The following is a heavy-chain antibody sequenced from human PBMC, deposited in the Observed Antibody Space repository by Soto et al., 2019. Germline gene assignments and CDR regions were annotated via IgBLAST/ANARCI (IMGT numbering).Heavy chain of an antibody. J-gene: IGHJ4*02. CDR2: IKQEGSEK. D-gene: IGHD3-16*01. CDR3: ARVLSRGFDY. CDR1: GFTFSSYW. Sequence: GSLLPTCAASGFTFSSYWMNWVRQAPGKGLEWVANIKQEGSEKYYVDSVKGRFTISRDNAKNSLYLQMNSLRAEDTAVYYCARVLSRGFDYWGQGTPVTVYS. V-gene: IGHV3-7*03.